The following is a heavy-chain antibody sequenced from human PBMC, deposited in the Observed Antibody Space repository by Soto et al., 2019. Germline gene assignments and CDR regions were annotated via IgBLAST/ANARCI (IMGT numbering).Heavy chain of an antibody. CDR1: GGSFSSYT. Sequence: SVKVSCKASGGSFSSYTISWVRQAPGQGLEWMGRIIPILGIANYAQKFQGRVTITADKSTSTAYMELSSLRSEDTAVYYCAREEEPDTRLVVPAASSSGCFDPGGQEPW. CDR3: AREEEPDTRLVVPAASSSGCFDP. V-gene: IGHV1-69*04. CDR2: IIPILGIA. J-gene: IGHJ5*02. D-gene: IGHD2-2*01.